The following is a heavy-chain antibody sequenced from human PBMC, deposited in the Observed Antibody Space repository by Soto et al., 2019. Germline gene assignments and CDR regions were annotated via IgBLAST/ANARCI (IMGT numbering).Heavy chain of an antibody. D-gene: IGHD2-2*02. Sequence: DVQLVESGGGLAQPGGSLRLSCITSGFTFSKFWMSWVRQAPGKGLEWVANIKHDGSQSYYEDSVKGRFTISRDNAKNSLYLQVNSLRVDDTAVYFCARLLLYSTSGRGWFDPRGQGTLVTVSS. CDR2: IKHDGSQS. CDR3: ARLLLYSTSGRGWFDP. J-gene: IGHJ5*02. V-gene: IGHV3-7*03. CDR1: GFTFSKFW.